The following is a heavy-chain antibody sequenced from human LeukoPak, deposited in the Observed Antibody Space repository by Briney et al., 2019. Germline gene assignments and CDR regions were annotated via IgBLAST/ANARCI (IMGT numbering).Heavy chain of an antibody. V-gene: IGHV3-21*01. J-gene: IGHJ4*02. CDR2: ISSSSSYI. CDR1: AFTFSSYS. D-gene: IGHD1-20*01. Sequence: GGSLRLSCAASAFTFSSYSMDWVRQAPGKGLEWVSSISSSSSYIYYADSVKGRFTISRDNAKNSLYLQMNSLRAEDTAVYYCARDVRGITGKDYRGQGTLVTVSS. CDR3: ARDVRGITGKDY.